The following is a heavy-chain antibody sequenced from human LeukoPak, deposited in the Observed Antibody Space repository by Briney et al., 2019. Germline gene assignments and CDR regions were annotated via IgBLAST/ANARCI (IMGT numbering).Heavy chain of an antibody. CDR2: ISGSGGST. CDR1: GFTFSSYA. D-gene: IGHD5-12*01. CDR3: ATHFTMATDIRIFDS. V-gene: IGHV3-23*01. J-gene: IGHJ4*02. Sequence: GGSLRLSCAGSGFTFSSYAMSWVRQAPGKGLQWVSTISGSGGSTYYADSVKGRFTVSRDNSKSTLYLQLNSLRVEDTAIYYCATHFTMATDIRIFDSWGQGSLVTVSS.